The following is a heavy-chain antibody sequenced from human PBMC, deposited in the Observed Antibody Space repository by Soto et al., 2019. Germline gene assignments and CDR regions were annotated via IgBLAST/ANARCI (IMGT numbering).Heavy chain of an antibody. CDR1: GGSISSSSYY. CDR2: IYYSGST. J-gene: IGHJ4*02. D-gene: IGHD4-17*01. Sequence: SETLSLTCTVFGGSISSSSYYWGWIRQPPGKGLEWIGSIYYSGSTYYNPSLKSRVTISVDTSKNQFSLKLSSVTAADTAVYYCARQEATTVTFDYWGQGTLVTVSS. CDR3: ARQEATTVTFDY. V-gene: IGHV4-39*01.